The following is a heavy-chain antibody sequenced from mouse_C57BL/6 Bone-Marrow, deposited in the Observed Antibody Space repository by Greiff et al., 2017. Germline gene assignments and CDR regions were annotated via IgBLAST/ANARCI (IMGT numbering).Heavy chain of an antibody. J-gene: IGHJ4*01. CDR2: ILPGSGGT. V-gene: IGHV1-9*01. D-gene: IGHD1-1*02. CDR3: ARCGCAMDY. Sequence: QVQLKQSGAELMKPGASVKLSCKATGYTFTGYWIEWVKQRPGHGLEWIGEILPGSGGTNYNEKFKGKATFTAATSSNTAYMQLSSLTTEDSAIYYCARCGCAMDYWGQGTSVTVSS. CDR1: GYTFTGYW.